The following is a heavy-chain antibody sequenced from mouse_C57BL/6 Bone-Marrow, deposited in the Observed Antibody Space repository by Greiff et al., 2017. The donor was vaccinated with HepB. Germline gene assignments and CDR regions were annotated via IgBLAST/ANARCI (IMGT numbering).Heavy chain of an antibody. CDR1: GYTFTDYN. CDR3: ARERDYDEGYYFDY. Sequence: EVQLQQSGPELVKPGASVKIPCKASGYTFTDYNMDWVKQSHGKSLEWIGDINPNNGGTIYNQKFKGKATLTVDKSSSTAYMELRSLTSEDTAVYYCARERDYDEGYYFDYWGQGTTLTVSS. CDR2: INPNNGGT. V-gene: IGHV1-18*01. J-gene: IGHJ2*01. D-gene: IGHD2-4*01.